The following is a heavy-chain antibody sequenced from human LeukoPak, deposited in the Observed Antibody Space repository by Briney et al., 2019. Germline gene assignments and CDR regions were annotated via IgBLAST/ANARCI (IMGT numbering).Heavy chain of an antibody. J-gene: IGHJ4*02. CDR2: ISYDGSNK. D-gene: IGHD3-10*01. CDR3: VWFGELSPLDY. V-gene: IGHV3-30-3*01. Sequence: GSLRLSCAASGFTFSTYAMHWVRQAPGKGLEWVAVISYDGSNKYYADSVKGRFTISRDNSKNTLYLQMNSLRAEDTAVYYCVWFGELSPLDYWGQGTLVTVSS. CDR1: GFTFSTYA.